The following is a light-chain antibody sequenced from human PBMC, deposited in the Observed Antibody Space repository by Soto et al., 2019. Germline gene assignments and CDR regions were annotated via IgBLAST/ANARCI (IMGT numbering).Light chain of an antibody. CDR1: SSDVGYYNR. CDR3: SSYTTSSTLV. Sequence: QSALTQPPSVSGSPGQSVTISCTGTSSDVGYYNRVSWYQQPPGTAPKLMVFEVSNRPSGVPDRFSGSKSGNTASLTISGLQAEDGADYYCSSYTTSSTLVFGGGTEVT. CDR2: EVS. V-gene: IGLV2-18*02. J-gene: IGLJ2*01.